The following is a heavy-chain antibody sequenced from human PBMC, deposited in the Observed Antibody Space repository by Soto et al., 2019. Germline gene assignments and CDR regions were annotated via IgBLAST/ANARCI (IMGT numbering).Heavy chain of an antibody. J-gene: IGHJ4*01. CDR1: GYTFSDYI. V-gene: IGHV1-18*01. CDR2: FSDYNGNT. Sequence: QVQLVQSGAELKKPGASVKISCKASGYTFSDYIITWVRQAPGQGLEWMGWFSDYNGNTNYAQKFLGRVSMTTDTSTSTAYLELKSLTSDDTAVYYCARDSLTYSSPFDYWGQGTVITVSS. D-gene: IGHD6-13*01. CDR3: ARDSLTYSSPFDY.